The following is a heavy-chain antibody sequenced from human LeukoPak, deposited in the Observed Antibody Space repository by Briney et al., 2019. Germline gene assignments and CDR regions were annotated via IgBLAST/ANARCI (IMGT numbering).Heavy chain of an antibody. CDR3: ARGEWELGY. Sequence: SETLSLTCAVYGGSFSGYYWSWIREPPGKGLEWIGEINHSGSTNYNPSLKSRVTISVDTSKNQFSLKLSSVTAADTAVYYCARGEWELGYWGQGTLVTVSS. CDR1: GGSFSGYY. V-gene: IGHV4-34*01. J-gene: IGHJ4*02. CDR2: INHSGST. D-gene: IGHD1-26*01.